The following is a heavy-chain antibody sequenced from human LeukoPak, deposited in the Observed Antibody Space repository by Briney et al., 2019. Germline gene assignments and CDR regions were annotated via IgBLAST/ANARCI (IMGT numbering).Heavy chain of an antibody. CDR2: VNPNPGVT. D-gene: IGHD2-8*02. J-gene: IGHJ6*02. CDR3: ATDHCTATNCYENYYYGMDV. V-gene: IGHV1-2*02. Sequence: ASVRVSWKASEDNFTGYYIHWVRQAPGQGLEWMGWVNPNPGVTESAQEFQGRVTMPRDTSLSTAYMELSRLRSDDTAVYYCATDHCTATNCYENYYYGMDVWGQGTTVTVSS. CDR1: EDNFTGYY.